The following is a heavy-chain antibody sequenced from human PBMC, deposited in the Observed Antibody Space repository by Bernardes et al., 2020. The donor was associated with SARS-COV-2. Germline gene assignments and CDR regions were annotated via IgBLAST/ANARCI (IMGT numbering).Heavy chain of an antibody. D-gene: IGHD3-16*02. J-gene: IGHJ4*02. Sequence: GGTLRLSCVASGFTFRKNAMTWVRKGPGKGLEWVSAISAIGGSTFYADSVRGRFTISRDNSKNMFYLQMNSLRPEDTAVYYCAKDRRGVGVIVPGEDYWGQGTLVIVSS. CDR1: GFTFRKNA. CDR3: AKDRRGVGVIVPGEDY. V-gene: IGHV3-23*01. CDR2: ISAIGGST.